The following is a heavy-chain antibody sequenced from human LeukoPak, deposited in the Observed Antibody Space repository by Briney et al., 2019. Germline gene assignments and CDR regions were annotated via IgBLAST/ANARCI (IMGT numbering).Heavy chain of an antibody. CDR3: ARGDHGSGWYRVGPWRPYYFDY. CDR1: GGSISSGSYY. V-gene: IGHV4-61*02. D-gene: IGHD6-19*01. Sequence: SETLSLTCTVSGGSISSGSYYWSWLRQPAGKGREWIGRIYTSGSTNYNPSLKSRVTISVDTSKNQFSLKLSSVTAADTAVYYCARGDHGSGWYRVGPWRPYYFDYWGQGTLVTVSS. CDR2: IYTSGST. J-gene: IGHJ4*02.